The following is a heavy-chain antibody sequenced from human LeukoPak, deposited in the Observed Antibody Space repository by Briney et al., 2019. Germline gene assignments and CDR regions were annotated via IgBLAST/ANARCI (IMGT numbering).Heavy chain of an antibody. CDR1: GYTLTELS. J-gene: IGHJ6*02. Sequence: ASVTVSFTVSGYTLTELSMHWARQAPGKGLEWMGGFDPEDGETIYAQKFQGRVTMTEDTSTDTAYMELSSLRSEDTAVYYCAKGFGESHYYYYGMDVWGQGTTVTVSS. V-gene: IGHV1-24*01. D-gene: IGHD3-10*01. CDR2: FDPEDGET. CDR3: AKGFGESHYYYYGMDV.